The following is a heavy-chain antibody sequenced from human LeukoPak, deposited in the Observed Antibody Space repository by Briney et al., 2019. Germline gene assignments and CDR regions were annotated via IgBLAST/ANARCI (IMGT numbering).Heavy chain of an antibody. CDR1: GGSISSYY. CDR2: IYTSGST. J-gene: IGHJ4*02. Sequence: QTSETLSLTCTVSGGSISSYYWSWIRQPAGKGLEWIGRIYTSGSTNYNPSLKSRVTMSLDTSKNQFSLKLNSVTAADTALYFCARDGEGDEGWDYWSQGTLVTVSS. CDR3: ARDGEGDEGWDY. V-gene: IGHV4-4*07. D-gene: IGHD2-15*01.